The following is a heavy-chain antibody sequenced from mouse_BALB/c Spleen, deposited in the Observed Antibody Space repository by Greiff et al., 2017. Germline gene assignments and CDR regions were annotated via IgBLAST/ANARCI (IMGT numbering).Heavy chain of an antibody. Sequence: VKVVESGAELVRPGSSVKISCKASGYAFSSYWMNWVKQRPGQGLEWIGQIYPGDGDTNYNGKFKGKATLTADKSSSTAYMQLSSLTSEDSAVYFCARGTVVPRYFDVWGAGTTVTVSS. CDR1: GYAFSSYW. V-gene: IGHV1-80*01. CDR2: IYPGDGDT. J-gene: IGHJ1*01. CDR3: ARGTVVPRYFDV. D-gene: IGHD1-1*01.